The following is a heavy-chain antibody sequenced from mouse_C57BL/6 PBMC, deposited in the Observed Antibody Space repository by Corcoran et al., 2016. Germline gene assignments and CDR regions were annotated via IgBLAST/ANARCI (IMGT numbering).Heavy chain of an antibody. V-gene: IGHV1-26*01. J-gene: IGHJ4*01. CDR3: ARMPSGATDY. CDR2: INPNNGGT. Sequence: EVQLQQSGTELVKPGASVKISCKASGYTFTDYYMNWVKQSHGKSLEWIGDINPNNGGTSYNQKFKGKATLTVDKSSSTAYMELRSLTSEDSAVYYCARMPSGATDYWGQGTSVTVSS. CDR1: GYTFTDYY.